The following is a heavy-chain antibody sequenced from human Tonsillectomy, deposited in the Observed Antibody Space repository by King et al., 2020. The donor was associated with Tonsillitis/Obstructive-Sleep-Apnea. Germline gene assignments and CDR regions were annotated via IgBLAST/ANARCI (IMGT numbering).Heavy chain of an antibody. CDR2: IYWDDVK. J-gene: IGHJ4*02. CDR3: AHRRNRGYSYGSYYFDY. CDR1: GFSLSTSGVG. D-gene: IGHD5-18*01. V-gene: IGHV2-5*02. Sequence: TLKESGPTLVKPTQTLTLTCTFSGFSLSTSGVGVGWIRQPPGKALEWLALIYWDDVKRYSPSLKSRLTITKDTSKNQVVLTMTNMDPVDTATYYCAHRRNRGYSYGSYYFDYWGQGTLVTVSS.